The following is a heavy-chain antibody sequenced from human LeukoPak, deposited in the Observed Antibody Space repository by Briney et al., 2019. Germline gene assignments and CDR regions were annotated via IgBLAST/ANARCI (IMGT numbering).Heavy chain of an antibody. CDR1: GGSISGASIRGTTYY. CDR2: IYYNGHT. V-gene: IGHV4-39*07. CDR3: VRSPKGTAVTANWFDP. J-gene: IGHJ5*02. D-gene: IGHD6-19*01. Sequence: SETLSLTCTISGGSISGASIRGTTYYWGCVRQPPGKGLEGIGSIYYNGHTFFNPSLKSRVTMSLDTSRNQVSLKLSSVTAADTAVYYCVRSPKGTAVTANWFDPRGQGTLVTVSS.